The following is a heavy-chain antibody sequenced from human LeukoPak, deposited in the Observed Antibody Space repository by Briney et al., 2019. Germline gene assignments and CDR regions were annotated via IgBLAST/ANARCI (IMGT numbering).Heavy chain of an antibody. D-gene: IGHD6-19*01. J-gene: IGHJ3*02. CDR1: GYTFTGYY. V-gene: IGHV1-2*02. CDR3: AKVMGSGQWLVEREDFDI. CDR2: FNPNSGGT. Sequence: GASVKVSCKASGYTFTGYYIHWVRQAPGQGLEWMGWFNPNSGGTNYAQKVQGRVTMTRHTSISTAYMELSRLRSDDTAVYYCAKVMGSGQWLVEREDFDIWGQGTTVTVSS.